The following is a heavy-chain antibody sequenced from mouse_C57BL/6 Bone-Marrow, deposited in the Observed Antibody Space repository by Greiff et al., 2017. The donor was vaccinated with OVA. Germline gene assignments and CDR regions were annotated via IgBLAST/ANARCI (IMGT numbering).Heavy chain of an antibody. J-gene: IGHJ2*01. CDR2: ILPSIGRT. V-gene: IGHV15-2*01. CDR3: ARKHYYGSREENYFDY. Sequence: QVQLKESGSELRSPGSSVKLSCKDFDSEVFPIAYMSWVRQKPGHGFEWIGGILPSIGRTIYGEKFEDKATLDADTLSNTAYLELNSLTSEDSAIYYCARKHYYGSREENYFDYWGQGTTLTVSS. CDR1: DSEVFPIAY. D-gene: IGHD1-1*01.